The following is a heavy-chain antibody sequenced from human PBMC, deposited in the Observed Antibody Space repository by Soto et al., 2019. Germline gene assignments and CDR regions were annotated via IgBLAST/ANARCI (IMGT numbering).Heavy chain of an antibody. CDR2: IIPIFGTA. D-gene: IGHD2-2*01. J-gene: IGHJ5*02. Sequence: VKVSCKASGGTFSSYAISWVRQAPGQGLEWMGGIIPIFGTANYAQKFQGRVTITADESTSTAYMELSSLRSEDTAVYYCARSGGIVVVPAARRNWFDPCGQGTLVTVSS. CDR1: GGTFSSYA. V-gene: IGHV1-69*01. CDR3: ARSGGIVVVPAARRNWFDP.